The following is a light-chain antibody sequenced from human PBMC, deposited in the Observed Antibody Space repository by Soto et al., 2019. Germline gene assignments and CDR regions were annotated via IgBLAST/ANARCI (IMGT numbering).Light chain of an antibody. CDR2: AVS. V-gene: IGLV2-14*01. Sequence: QSVLTQPASVSGSPGQSITISCTGTSSDVGGYNYVSWYQQHPGKAPKVLIYAVSNRPSGVSSRFSGSKSGNTASLTISGLQAEDEADYYCSSYISRTTRRMVFGGGTRSPS. CDR1: SSDVGGYNY. CDR3: SSYISRTTRRMV. J-gene: IGLJ2*01.